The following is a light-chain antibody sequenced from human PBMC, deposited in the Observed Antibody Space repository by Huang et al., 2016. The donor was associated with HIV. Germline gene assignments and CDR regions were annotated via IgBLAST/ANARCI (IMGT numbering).Light chain of an antibody. J-gene: IGKJ1*01. CDR2: AAS. Sequence: DIQMTQSPSSRSASVGDRVTITCRASQRVSSYLNWYQQKPGKAPELLIYAASSLQSGVPSRFSGSGYGTDFTLTISSLQPEDFATYYCQQSYSTPWTFDQGTRVEIK. CDR1: QRVSSY. CDR3: QQSYSTPWT. V-gene: IGKV1-39*01.